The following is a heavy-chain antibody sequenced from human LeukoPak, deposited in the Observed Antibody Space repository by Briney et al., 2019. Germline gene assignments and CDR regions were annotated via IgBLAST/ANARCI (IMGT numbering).Heavy chain of an antibody. D-gene: IGHD3-22*01. CDR1: GYTFTGYY. V-gene: IGHV1-2*02. J-gene: IGHJ3*02. CDR3: ARPYYYDSPDAFDI. CDR2: INPNSGGT. Sequence: GASVKVSCKASGYTFTGYYMHWVRQAPGQGLEWMGWINPNSGGTNYAQKFQGRVTMTRDTSISTAYMELSRLRSDDTAVYYCARPYYYDSPDAFDIWGQGTMVTVPS.